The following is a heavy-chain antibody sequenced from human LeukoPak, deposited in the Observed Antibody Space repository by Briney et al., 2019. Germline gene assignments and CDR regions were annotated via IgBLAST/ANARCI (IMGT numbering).Heavy chain of an antibody. V-gene: IGHV3-11*01. CDR1: GFTFSDYY. CDR2: ISSSGSTI. CDR3: ARDPLYYYDSSGPVDC. J-gene: IGHJ4*02. D-gene: IGHD3-22*01. Sequence: GGSLRLSCAASGFTFSDYYMSWIRQAPGKGLEWVSYISSSGSTIYYADSVKGRFTISRDNAKNSLYLQMNSLRAEDTAVYYCARDPLYYYDSSGPVDCWGQGTLVTVSS.